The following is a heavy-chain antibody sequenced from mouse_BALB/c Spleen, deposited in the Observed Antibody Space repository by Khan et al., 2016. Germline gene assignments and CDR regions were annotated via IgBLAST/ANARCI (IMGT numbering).Heavy chain of an antibody. J-gene: IGHJ4*01. CDR1: GYTFSSYY. CDR2: INPSNGDT. CDR3: TILRLHYYAMDY. V-gene: IGHV1-53*01. Sequence: QVQLQQSGTELMKPGASVKLSCKASGYTFSSYYIYWVKQRPGQGLEWIGEINPSNGDTNFNEKFKSKATLTVDKSSSTAYMQLSSLTSEDSAVYDCTILRLHYYAMDYWGQGTSVTVSS. D-gene: IGHD1-2*01.